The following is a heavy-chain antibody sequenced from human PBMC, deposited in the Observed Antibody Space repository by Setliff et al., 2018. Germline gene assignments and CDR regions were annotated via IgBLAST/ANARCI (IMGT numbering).Heavy chain of an antibody. CDR2: INQEGSGR. Sequence: PGGSLRLSCEASGFIFSSLWMSWVRQAPGRGLEWVANINQEGSGRYYVDSVKGRFSISRDNAKSSLYLQMNSLRTEDTAVYYCFGAGTCSYWGQGTLVTVS. V-gene: IGHV3-7*01. J-gene: IGHJ4*02. CDR1: GFIFSSLW. D-gene: IGHD3-10*01. CDR3: FGAGTCSY.